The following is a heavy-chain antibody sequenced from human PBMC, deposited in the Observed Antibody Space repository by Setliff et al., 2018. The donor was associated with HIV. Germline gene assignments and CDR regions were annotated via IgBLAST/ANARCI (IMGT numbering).Heavy chain of an antibody. CDR3: ARCYYDSSGPTDAFDI. D-gene: IGHD3-22*01. CDR2: INPSGGRT. Sequence: GASVKVSCKASGGAFSSYALSWVRQAPGQGLEWMGLINPSGGRTSYAQKFQGRLTMTRDTSRSTVYMELSSLRSEDTAVYYCARCYYDSSGPTDAFDIWGQGTVVTVSS. V-gene: IGHV1-46*01. CDR1: GGAFSSYA. J-gene: IGHJ3*02.